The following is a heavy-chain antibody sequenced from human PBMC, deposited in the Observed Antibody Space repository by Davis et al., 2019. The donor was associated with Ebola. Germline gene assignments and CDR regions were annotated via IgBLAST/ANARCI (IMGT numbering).Heavy chain of an antibody. J-gene: IGHJ4*02. CDR3: ARQSSSSWGDY. CDR2: IYHSGST. CDR1: GGSISSSNW. Sequence: SETLSLTCAVSGGSISSSNWWSWVRQPPGKGLEWIGEIYHSGSTNYNPSLKSRVTISVDKSKNQFSLKLNSVTAADTAVYYCARQSSSSWGDYWGQGALVTVSS. D-gene: IGHD6-6*01. V-gene: IGHV4-4*02.